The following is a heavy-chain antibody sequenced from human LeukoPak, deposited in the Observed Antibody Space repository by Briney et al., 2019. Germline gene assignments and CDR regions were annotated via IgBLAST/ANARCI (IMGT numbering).Heavy chain of an antibody. D-gene: IGHD6-19*01. J-gene: IGHJ6*02. CDR1: GYTFTGYY. CDR2: ITPNSGGT. CDR3: ARNPIAVAGTAGYYGMDV. V-gene: IGHV1-2*02. Sequence: ASVKVSCTASGYTFTGYYMPWVRQAPGQGLEWMGWITPNSGGTNYAQKFQGRVTMTRDTSISTAYMELSRLRSDDTAVYYCARNPIAVAGTAGYYGMDVWGQGTTVTVSS.